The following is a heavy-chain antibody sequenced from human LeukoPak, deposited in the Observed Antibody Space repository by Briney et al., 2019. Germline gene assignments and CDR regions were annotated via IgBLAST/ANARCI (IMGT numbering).Heavy chain of an antibody. D-gene: IGHD5-12*01. CDR2: INPSGGST. V-gene: IGHV1-46*01. Sequence: GASVKVSCKASGYTFTSYYMHWVRQAPGQGLEWMGIINPSGGSTSYAQKFQGRVTMTRDTSTSTVYMELSSLRSEDTAVYYCARAVDRGYSGYDGYFDYWGQGTLVTVSS. J-gene: IGHJ4*02. CDR3: ARAVDRGYSGYDGYFDY. CDR1: GYTFTSYY.